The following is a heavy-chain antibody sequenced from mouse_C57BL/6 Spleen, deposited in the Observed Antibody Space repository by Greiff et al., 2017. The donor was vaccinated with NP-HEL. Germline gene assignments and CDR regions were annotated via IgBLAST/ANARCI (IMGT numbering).Heavy chain of an antibody. D-gene: IGHD1-1*01. Sequence: QVQLKEPGAELVKPGASVKMSCKASGYTFTSYWITWVKQRPGQGLEWIGDIYPGSGSTNYNEKFKSKATLTVDTSSSTAYMQLSSLTSEDSAVYYCARKGDYGSGDYWGQGTTLTVSS. J-gene: IGHJ2*01. CDR2: IYPGSGST. CDR1: GYTFTSYW. CDR3: ARKGDYGSGDY. V-gene: IGHV1-55*01.